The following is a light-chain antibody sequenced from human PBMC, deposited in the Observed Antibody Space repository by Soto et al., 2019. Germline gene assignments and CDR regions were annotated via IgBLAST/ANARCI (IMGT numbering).Light chain of an antibody. Sequence: QSALTQPASVSGSPGQSITISCTGTSNDVGSCNCASWYQQHPGKAPKLLISDVTTRPSGVSNRFSGSKSANTASLTISGLQPEDEADYYCSSYSTIATRVFGSGTKLTVL. CDR1: SNDVGSCNC. V-gene: IGLV2-14*03. CDR2: DVT. CDR3: SSYSTIATRV. J-gene: IGLJ1*01.